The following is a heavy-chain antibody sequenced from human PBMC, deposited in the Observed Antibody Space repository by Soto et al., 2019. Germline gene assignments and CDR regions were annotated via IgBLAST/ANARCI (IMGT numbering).Heavy chain of an antibody. V-gene: IGHV1-69*06. J-gene: IGHJ4*02. CDR1: GGTFSIYA. Sequence: SVKVSCKASGGTFSIYAISWVLQAPGQGLEWMGGIIPIFGTANYAQKFQGRVTITADKSTSTAYMELSSLRSEDTAAYYCARLGQLRGYWGQGTLVTVSS. CDR3: ARLGQLRGY. D-gene: IGHD2-2*01. CDR2: IIPIFGTA.